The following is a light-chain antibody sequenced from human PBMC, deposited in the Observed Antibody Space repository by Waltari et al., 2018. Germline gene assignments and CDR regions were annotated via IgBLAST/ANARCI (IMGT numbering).Light chain of an antibody. CDR1: QGISDF. CDR2: AAS. Sequence: IQLTQSPSSLSASVGDRVTITCQASQGISDFLAWYQQKPGKAPKLLIYAASTLQSGVPSRFSGSGSGTDFTLTITSLQPEDVATYYCQLLNSSQWTFGQGTKVDMK. J-gene: IGKJ1*01. CDR3: QLLNSSQWT. V-gene: IGKV1-9*01.